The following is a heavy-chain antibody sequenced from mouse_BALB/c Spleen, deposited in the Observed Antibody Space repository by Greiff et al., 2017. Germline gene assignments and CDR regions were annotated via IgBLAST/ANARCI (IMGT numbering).Heavy chain of an antibody. V-gene: IGHV1-26*01. J-gene: IGHJ4*01. Sequence: EVQLQQSGPELVKPGASVKISCKASGYSFTGYYMHWVKQSHVKSLEWIGRINPYNGATSYNQNFKDKASLTVDKSSSTAYMELHSLTSEDSAVYYCARWFTTGDYYAMDYWGQGTSVTVSS. CDR1: GYSFTGYY. D-gene: IGHD2-12*01. CDR2: INPYNGAT. CDR3: ARWFTTGDYYAMDY.